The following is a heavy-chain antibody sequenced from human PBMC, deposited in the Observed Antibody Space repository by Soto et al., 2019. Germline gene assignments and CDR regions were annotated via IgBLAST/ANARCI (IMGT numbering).Heavy chain of an antibody. Sequence: ASVKVSCKASGDTFTNYDINWVRQATGQGLEWMGRMNPNSGNTGHAQKFQGRVTMTRNTSITTAYMELSSLRSEDTAVYYCARGRNGMDVWGQGTTVTVSS. J-gene: IGHJ6*02. CDR1: GDTFTNYD. V-gene: IGHV1-8*01. CDR2: MNPNSGNT. CDR3: ARGRNGMDV.